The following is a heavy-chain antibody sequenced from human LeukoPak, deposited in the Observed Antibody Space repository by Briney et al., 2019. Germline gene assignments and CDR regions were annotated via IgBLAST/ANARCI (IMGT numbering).Heavy chain of an antibody. CDR3: AREINKWFDP. CDR1: GFTFSSYS. J-gene: IGHJ5*02. V-gene: IGHV3-21*01. CDR2: ISSSSSYI. Sequence: GGSLRLSCAASGFTFSSYSMNWVRQAPGKGLEWVSSISSSSSYIYYADSVRGRFTISRDNARSTLFLQLNSLRAEDTAVYYCAREINKWFDPWGQGTLVTVSS.